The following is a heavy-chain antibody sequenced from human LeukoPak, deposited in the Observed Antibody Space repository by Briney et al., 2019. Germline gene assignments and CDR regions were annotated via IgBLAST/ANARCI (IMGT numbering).Heavy chain of an antibody. CDR3: ARDSRSSWYRGYYYYYYMDV. CDR1: GGTFSSYA. J-gene: IGHJ6*03. D-gene: IGHD6-13*01. V-gene: IGHV1-69*05. Sequence: SSVKVSCKASGGTFSSYAISWVRQAPGQGLEWMGGITPIFGTANYAQKFQGRVTITTDESTSTAYMELSSLRSEDTAVYYCARDSRSSWYRGYYYYYYMDVWGKGTTVTVSS. CDR2: ITPIFGTA.